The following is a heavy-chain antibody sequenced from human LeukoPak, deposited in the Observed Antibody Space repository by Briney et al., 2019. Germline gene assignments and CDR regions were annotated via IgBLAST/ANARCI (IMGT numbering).Heavy chain of an antibody. CDR3: ARDTPLGCFDY. CDR1: GLTFSSTW. J-gene: IGHJ4*02. Sequence: GGSLRLSCAASGLTFSSTWMSWVRQAPGKGLEWVANIKQDGSKKYYVDSVKGRFTISRDNAKNSLYLQMNSLRVDDTAVYYCARDTPLGCFDYWGQGTLVTVSS. V-gene: IGHV3-7*01. D-gene: IGHD7-27*01. CDR2: IKQDGSKK.